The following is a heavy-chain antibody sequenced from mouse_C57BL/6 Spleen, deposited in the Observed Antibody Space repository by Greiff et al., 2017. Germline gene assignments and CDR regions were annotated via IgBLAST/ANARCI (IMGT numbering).Heavy chain of an antibody. CDR1: GYAFTNYL. V-gene: IGHV1-54*01. J-gene: IGHJ4*01. CDR3: ARLHSNSAMDY. Sequence: QVQLQQSGADLVRPGTSVKVSCKASGYAFTNYLIEWVQQRPGQGLEWIVVINPGSGGTNYTEKFKGKETLTADKSSSTAYMQLISLTSEDSAVYFWARLHSNSAMDYWGQGTSVTVSS. CDR2: INPGSGGT. D-gene: IGHD2-5*01.